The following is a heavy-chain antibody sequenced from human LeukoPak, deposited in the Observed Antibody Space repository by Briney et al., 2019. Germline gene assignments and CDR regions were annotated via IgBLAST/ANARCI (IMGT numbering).Heavy chain of an antibody. V-gene: IGHV1-18*01. Sequence: ASVKVSCKASGYTFTSYGISWVRQAPGQGLEWMGWISAYNGNTNYAQKLQGRATMTTDTSTSTAYMELRSLRSDDTAVYYCARRSPLAWYFDLWGRGTLVTVSS. CDR3: ARRSPLAWYFDL. CDR1: GYTFTSYG. CDR2: ISAYNGNT. J-gene: IGHJ2*01. D-gene: IGHD2-21*02.